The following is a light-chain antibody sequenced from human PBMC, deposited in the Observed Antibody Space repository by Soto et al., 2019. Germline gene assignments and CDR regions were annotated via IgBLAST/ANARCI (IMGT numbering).Light chain of an antibody. CDR1: SSNLGTNY. V-gene: IGLV1-51*02. Sequence: QAVVTQPPSVSAAPGQKVTISCSATSSNLGTNYVSWYQQLPGTAPKLLIYENNRRPSGIPDRFSGSKSGTSATLVITGLQTGDEADYYCGTWDSSLSAWVFGGGTKLTVL. J-gene: IGLJ2*01. CDR2: ENN. CDR3: GTWDSSLSAWV.